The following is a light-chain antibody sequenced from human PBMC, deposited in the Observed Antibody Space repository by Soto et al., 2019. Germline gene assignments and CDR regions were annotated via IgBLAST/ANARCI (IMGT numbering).Light chain of an antibody. Sequence: QSVLTQPPSASGSPGQSVTISCTGTSSDVGGYNYVSWYQQYPGRAPKLMIYEVTKRPSGVPDRFSGSKSGNTASLTLSGLQAEDVADYYCSSYAASNNFYFVFGGGTKVNV. V-gene: IGLV2-8*01. CDR1: SSDVGGYNY. J-gene: IGLJ3*02. CDR2: EVT. CDR3: SSYAASNNFYFV.